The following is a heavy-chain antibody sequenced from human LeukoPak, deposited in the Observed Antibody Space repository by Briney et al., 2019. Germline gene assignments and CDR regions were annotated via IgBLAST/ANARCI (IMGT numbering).Heavy chain of an antibody. D-gene: IGHD3-22*01. CDR1: GFTFSSYG. CDR2: IWYDGSNK. CDR3: ARVMASSGYYAFDY. V-gene: IGHV3-33*01. Sequence: GGSLRLSCAASGFTFSSYGMHWVRQAPGKGLEGVAVIWYDGSNKYYADSVKGRFTISRDNSKNTLYLQMNSLRAEDTAVYYCARVMASSGYYAFDYWGQGTLVTVSS. J-gene: IGHJ4*02.